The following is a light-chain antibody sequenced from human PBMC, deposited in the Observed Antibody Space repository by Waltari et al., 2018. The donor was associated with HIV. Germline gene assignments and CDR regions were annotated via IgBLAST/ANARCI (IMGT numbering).Light chain of an antibody. J-gene: IGKJ5*01. Sequence: EIVLTQSPGTLSLSPGDGATLSCRASQSVSSSYLAWYQQKPGRAPRLLIYGVSSRATGSPDRFSGSGSGTDFTLIISRLEPEDFAVYYCQQYGSSPPITFGQGTRLEIK. V-gene: IGKV3-20*01. CDR1: QSVSSSY. CDR2: GVS. CDR3: QQYGSSPPIT.